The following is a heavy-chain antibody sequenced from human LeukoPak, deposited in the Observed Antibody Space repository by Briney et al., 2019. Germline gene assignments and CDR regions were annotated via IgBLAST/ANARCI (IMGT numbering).Heavy chain of an antibody. CDR1: GGSFSGYY. D-gene: IGHD3-10*01. CDR3: ARGVRYYYGSGSSIKDY. J-gene: IGHJ4*02. V-gene: IGHV4-34*01. CDR2: INHSGST. Sequence: PSETLSLTCAVYGGSFSGYYWSWIRQPPGKGLEWIGEINHSGSTNYNPSLKSRVTISVDTSKNQFSLKLSSVTAADTAVYYCARGVRYYYGSGSSIKDYWGQGTLVTVSS.